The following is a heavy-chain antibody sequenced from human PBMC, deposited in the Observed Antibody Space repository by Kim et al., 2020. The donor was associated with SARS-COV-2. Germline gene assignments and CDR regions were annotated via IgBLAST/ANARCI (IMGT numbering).Heavy chain of an antibody. CDR1: GFTFSSYA. Sequence: GGSLRLSCAASGFTFSSYAMHWVRQAPGKGLEWVAVISYDGSNKYYADSVKGRVTISRDNSKNTRYLQMNRLRAEDTAVYYCAGGVVVTPNAFDIWGQGT. V-gene: IGHV3-30*04. D-gene: IGHD3-22*01. CDR3: AGGVVVTPNAFDI. CDR2: ISYDGSNK. J-gene: IGHJ3*02.